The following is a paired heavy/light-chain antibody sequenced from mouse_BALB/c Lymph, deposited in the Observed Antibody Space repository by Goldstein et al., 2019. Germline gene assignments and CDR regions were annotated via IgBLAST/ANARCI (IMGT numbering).Heavy chain of an antibody. J-gene: IGHJ4*01. CDR1: GFSLSTSGMG. CDR3: ARIRKYGNYLYAMDY. D-gene: IGHD2-10*02. CDR2: IWWDDVK. Sequence: QVTLKESGPGILQPSQTLSLTCSFSGFSLSTSGMGVGWIRQPSGKGLEWLAHIWWDDVKRYNPALKSRLTISKDTSSSQVFLKIASVDTADTATYYCARIRKYGNYLYAMDYWGQGTSVTVSS. V-gene: IGHV8-8*01.
Light chain of an antibody. V-gene: IGKV8-21*01. CDR3: KQSYNLLT. Sequence: DIVMSQSPSSLAVSAGEKVTMSCKSSQSLLNSRTRKNYLAWYQQKPGQSPKLLIYWASTRESGVPDRFTGSGSGTDFTLTISSVQAEDLAVYYCKQSYNLLTFGAGTKLELK. CDR1: QSLLNSRTRKNY. CDR2: WAS. J-gene: IGKJ5*01.